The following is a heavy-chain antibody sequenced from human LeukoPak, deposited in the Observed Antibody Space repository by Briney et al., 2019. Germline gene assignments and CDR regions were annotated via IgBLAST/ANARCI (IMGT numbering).Heavy chain of an antibody. CDR1: GFTFSSYW. Sequence: PGGSLRLSCAASGFTFSSYWMHWVRQALGKGLVWVSHINNDGSSTSYADSVKGRFTISRDNAKNALYLQMNSLRTEDTAVYYCACYGIAPPYWGQGTLVTVSS. CDR3: ACYGIAPPY. CDR2: INNDGSST. D-gene: IGHD2-15*01. V-gene: IGHV3-74*01. J-gene: IGHJ4*02.